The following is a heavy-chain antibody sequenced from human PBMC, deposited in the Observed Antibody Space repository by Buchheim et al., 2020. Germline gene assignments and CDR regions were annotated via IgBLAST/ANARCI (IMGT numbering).Heavy chain of an antibody. D-gene: IGHD3-22*01. CDR1: GFTFNDYG. Sequence: QVQVVESGGGVVQPGSSLRLSCAASGFTFNDYGMHWVRQAPGKGLEWVAVISHDESQKDYADSVKGRFTISRDNSKNTLYLQMNSLRVEDTAVYYCAKDPTSGYNYFDNWGQGTL. V-gene: IGHV3-30*18. J-gene: IGHJ4*02. CDR3: AKDPTSGYNYFDN. CDR2: ISHDESQK.